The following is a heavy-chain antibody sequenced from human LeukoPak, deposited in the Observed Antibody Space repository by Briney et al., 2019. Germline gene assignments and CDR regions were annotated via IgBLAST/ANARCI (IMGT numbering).Heavy chain of an antibody. CDR1: GFTFSSYG. CDR2: IWYDGSNK. V-gene: IGHV3-33*08. CDR3: ARDLGGGNAFDY. Sequence: PGGSLRLSCAASGFTFSSYGMHWVRQAPGKGLEWAAVIWYDGSNKYYADSVKGRFTISRDNSKNTLYLQMNSLRAEDTAVYYCARDLGGGNAFDYWGQGTLVTVSS. D-gene: IGHD4-23*01. J-gene: IGHJ4*02.